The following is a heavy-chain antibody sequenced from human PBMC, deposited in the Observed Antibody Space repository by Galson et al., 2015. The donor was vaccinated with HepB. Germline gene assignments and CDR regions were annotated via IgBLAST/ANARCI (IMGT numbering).Heavy chain of an antibody. Sequence: SLRLSCAASRSTFTTFAMHWVRQAPGKGLEWVAVISYDGSSKYYADSVKGRFTISRDNSKNTLFLQMNSLRAEDTAVYYCAKDVSTSSVWYFDLWGRGTLVSVSS. CDR1: RSTFTTFA. CDR3: AKDVSTSSVWYFDL. D-gene: IGHD2/OR15-2a*01. V-gene: IGHV3-30*04. CDR2: ISYDGSSK. J-gene: IGHJ2*01.